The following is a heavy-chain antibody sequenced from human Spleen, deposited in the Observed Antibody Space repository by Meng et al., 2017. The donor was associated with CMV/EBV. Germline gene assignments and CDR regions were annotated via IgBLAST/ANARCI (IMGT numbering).Heavy chain of an antibody. J-gene: IGHJ4*02. D-gene: IGHD2-2*02. V-gene: IGHV3-43*01. CDR3: AKSNEGRYCSSTSCHRYFDY. CDR1: GFTFSSFW. Sequence: ETLSLTCAASGFTFSSFWMSWVRLAPGKGLEWVAFSSWDGGYSYYADAVKGRFTLSRDNNGNSLYLQMDSLRTEDTALYYCAKSNEGRYCSSTSCHRYFDYWGRGTLVTVSS. CDR2: SSWDGGYS.